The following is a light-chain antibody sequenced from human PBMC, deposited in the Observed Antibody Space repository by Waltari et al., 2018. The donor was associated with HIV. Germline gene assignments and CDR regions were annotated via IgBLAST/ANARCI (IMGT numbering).Light chain of an antibody. CDR2: DSN. CDR1: SSTLGYNY. J-gene: IGLJ2*01. CDR3: ATWDGSLSIDVV. V-gene: IGLV1-51*01. Sequence: QSVFTQPPSVSAAPAQQVTISCSGSSSTLGYNYVSWYQHLPGTAPKLLISDSNKRPSGIPDRFSGSKSGTSAALGSTGLQTGDEADYYCATWDGSLSIDVVFGGGTKLTVL.